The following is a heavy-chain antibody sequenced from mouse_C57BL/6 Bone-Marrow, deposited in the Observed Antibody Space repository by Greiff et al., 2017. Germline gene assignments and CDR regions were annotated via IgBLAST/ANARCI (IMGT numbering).Heavy chain of an antibody. J-gene: IGHJ4*01. CDR1: GYTFTSYW. CDR2: IDPSDSET. Sequence: QVQLQQPGAELVRPGSSVKLSCKASGYTFTSYWMHWVKQRPIQGLEWIGNIDPSDSETHYNQKFKDKATLTVDKSSSTAYMQLSSLTSEDSAVYYCATYRFIATVDGVDYWGQGTTVTVSS. V-gene: IGHV1-52*01. CDR3: ATYRFIATVDGVDY. D-gene: IGHD1-1*01.